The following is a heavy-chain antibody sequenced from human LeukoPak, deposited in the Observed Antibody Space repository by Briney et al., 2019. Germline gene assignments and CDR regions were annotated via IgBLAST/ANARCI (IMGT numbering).Heavy chain of an antibody. J-gene: IGHJ4*02. V-gene: IGHV1-2*02. CDR1: GYTFTGYY. CDR2: INPNSGGT. CDR3: ARDVVVVPAAPDY. Sequence: ASVKVSRKASGYTFTGYYMHWVRQAPGQGLEWMGWINPNSGGTNYAQKFQGRVTMTRDTSISTAYMELSRLRSDDTAVYYCARDVVVVPAAPDYWGQGTLVTVSS. D-gene: IGHD2-2*01.